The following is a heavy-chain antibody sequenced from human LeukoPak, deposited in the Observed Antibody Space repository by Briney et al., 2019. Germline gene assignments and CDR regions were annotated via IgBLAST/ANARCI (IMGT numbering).Heavy chain of an antibody. CDR2: ISHSGST. CDR3: AGHHPRNTVDF. J-gene: IGHJ4*02. Sequence: SETLSLTCTVSGGSISNYYWSWIRQPPGKGLEWIGYISHSGSTNYSHSLKSRVTISLDTSKNQFSLKLSSVTAADTAVYYCAGHHPRNTVDFWGQGTLVTVSS. D-gene: IGHD2-8*02. V-gene: IGHV4-59*08. CDR1: GGSISNYY.